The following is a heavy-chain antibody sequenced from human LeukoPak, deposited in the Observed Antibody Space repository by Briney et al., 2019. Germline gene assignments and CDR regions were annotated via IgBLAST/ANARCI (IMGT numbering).Heavy chain of an antibody. V-gene: IGHV3-30*04. D-gene: IGHD1-1*01. CDR2: ISHDGSNK. CDR3: ARVGYDYNWYDAFDI. CDR1: AFTFSGYS. Sequence: GGSLRLSCVVSAFTFSGYSMHWVRQAPGKGLEWWAFISHDGSNKYCADSLKGRFTISRDNSKNTLFLQMNSLRPEDTAVYYCARVGYDYNWYDAFDIWGQGTMVTVSS. J-gene: IGHJ3*02.